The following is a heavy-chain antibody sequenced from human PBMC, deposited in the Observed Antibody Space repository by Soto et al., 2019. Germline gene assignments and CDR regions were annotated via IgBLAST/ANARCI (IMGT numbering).Heavy chain of an antibody. Sequence: SLKISCEGSVYGFNIQWICWVRQMPGKGLEWMGTIYPRDSDIRYSPSFQGQVSISADKSISTAYLQWSSLKASDTAMYYCASGSNGWYDFWGPGTRVTVSS. D-gene: IGHD6-19*01. V-gene: IGHV5-51*01. CDR2: IYPRDSDI. J-gene: IGHJ5*01. CDR1: VYGFNIQW. CDR3: ASGSNGWYDF.